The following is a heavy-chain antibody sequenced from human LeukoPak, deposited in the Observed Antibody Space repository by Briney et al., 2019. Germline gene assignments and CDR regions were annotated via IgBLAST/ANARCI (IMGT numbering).Heavy chain of an antibody. CDR1: GGSISSGGYY. V-gene: IGHV4-30-2*01. J-gene: IGHJ4*02. CDR3: ARGHSILTD. CDR2: IYHSGST. Sequence: PSETLSLTCTVSGGSISSGGYYWSWIRRPPGKGLEWIGYIYHSGSTYYNPSLKSRVTISVVTSKNQFSLKLSSVTAADTAVYYCARGHSILTDWGQGTLVTVSS. D-gene: IGHD3-9*01.